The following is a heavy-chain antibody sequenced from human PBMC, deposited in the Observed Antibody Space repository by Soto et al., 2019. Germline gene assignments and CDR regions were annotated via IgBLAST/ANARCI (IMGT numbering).Heavy chain of an antibody. Sequence: QVQLQESGPGLVKPSQTLSLTCTVSGGSISSGDYYWSWIRQHPGKDLEWIGYIYYSGSTYYNPSLKSRLTISVATSKNQFSLRLSSVTAADTAVYYCATHNKGGYNYPFDCWGQGILVTVSS. CDR1: GGSISSGDYY. CDR2: IYYSGST. CDR3: ATHNKGGYNYPFDC. D-gene: IGHD5-12*01. J-gene: IGHJ4*02. V-gene: IGHV4-31*03.